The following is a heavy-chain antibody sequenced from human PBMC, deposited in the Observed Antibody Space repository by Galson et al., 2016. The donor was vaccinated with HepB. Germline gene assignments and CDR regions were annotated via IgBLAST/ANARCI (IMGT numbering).Heavy chain of an antibody. D-gene: IGHD6-19*01. CDR3: ARGDPWYSSGWGPDY. CDR2: IWHDGSKK. J-gene: IGHJ4*02. Sequence: SLRLSCAASGFTFKTYAMHWVRQAPGKGLDWVAVIWHDGSKKYFADSTKGRFTVSRDDSKNTLHLQMNSLSVEDTAVYYCARGDPWYSSGWGPDYWGQGTLVAVSS. V-gene: IGHV3-33*01. CDR1: GFTFKTYA.